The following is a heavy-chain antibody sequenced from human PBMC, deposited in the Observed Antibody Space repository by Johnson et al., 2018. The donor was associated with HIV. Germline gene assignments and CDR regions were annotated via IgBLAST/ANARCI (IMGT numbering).Heavy chain of an antibody. CDR2: ISYDGSNK. CDR3: AKESGYCSSSSCYGDAFDI. V-gene: IGHV3-30-3*01. Sequence: QVQLVESGGGVVQPGRSLRLSCAASGFTFSNSAMHWVRQAPGKGLEWVAVISYDGSNKYYADSVQGRFTISRDNSKNMLYLEVNSLRAEDTAVYYCAKESGYCSSSSCYGDAFDIWGQGTMVTVSS. D-gene: IGHD2-2*01. CDR1: GFTFSNSA. J-gene: IGHJ3*02.